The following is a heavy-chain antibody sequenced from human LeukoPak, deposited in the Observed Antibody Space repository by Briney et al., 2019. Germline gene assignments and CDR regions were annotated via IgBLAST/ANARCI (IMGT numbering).Heavy chain of an antibody. Sequence: PGGSLRLSCAASGFTFSSYSMNWVRQAPGKGLEWVSYISSSSSTIYYADSVKGRFTISRDNAKNSLYLQMNSLRAEDTAVYYCARDHYYDSSGYYHRVSDYWGQGTLVTVSS. CDR2: ISSSSSTI. J-gene: IGHJ4*02. V-gene: IGHV3-48*04. D-gene: IGHD3-22*01. CDR3: ARDHYYDSSGYYHRVSDY. CDR1: GFTFSSYS.